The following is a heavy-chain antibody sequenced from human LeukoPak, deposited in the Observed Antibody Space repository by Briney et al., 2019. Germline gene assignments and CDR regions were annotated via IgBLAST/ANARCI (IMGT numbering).Heavy chain of an antibody. V-gene: IGHV3-48*02. D-gene: IGHD3-16*01. CDR1: GFTFSNAW. Sequence: GGSLRLSCAASGFTFSNAWMNWVRQAPGKGLEWVSYISSGGSTIYYADSVKGRFTISRDNAKNSLYLQMNSLGDEDTAVYFCARGGGLDVWGQGATVTVSS. CDR3: ARGGGLDV. CDR2: ISSGGSTI. J-gene: IGHJ6*02.